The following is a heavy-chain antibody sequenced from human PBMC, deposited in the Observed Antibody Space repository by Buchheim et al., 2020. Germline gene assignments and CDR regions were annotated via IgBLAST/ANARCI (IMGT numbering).Heavy chain of an antibody. CDR3: ARFIVGWLVRVDY. CDR1: GFDFSNSW. V-gene: IGHV3-74*03. CDR2: INSDGSTT. Sequence: EVQLVESGGGLVQPGGSLRLSCAASGFDFSNSWMHWVRQAPGKGLVWVSHINSDGSTTTYADSVKGRFTISRDNAKNSLYLQMNSLRAEDTAVYYCARFIVGWLVRVDYWGQGTL. J-gene: IGHJ4*02. D-gene: IGHD6-19*01.